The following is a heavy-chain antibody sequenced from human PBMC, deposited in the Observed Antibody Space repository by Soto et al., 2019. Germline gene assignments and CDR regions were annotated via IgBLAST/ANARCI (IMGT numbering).Heavy chain of an antibody. CDR3: ARAGDYDGSGFNAFKS. J-gene: IGHJ3*02. CDR1: GGSISSGGYY. Sequence: PSETLSLTCTVSGGSISSGGYYCSWIRQHPGKGLEWIGYIYYSGSTYYNPSLKSRVTISVDTSKSQFSLKLSSVTAADTAVYYCARAGDYDGSGFNAFKSWGKGTMVPV. CDR2: IYYSGST. D-gene: IGHD3-22*01. V-gene: IGHV4-31*03.